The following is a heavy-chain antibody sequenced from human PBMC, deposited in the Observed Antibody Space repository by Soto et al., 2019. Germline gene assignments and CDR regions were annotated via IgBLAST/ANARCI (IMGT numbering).Heavy chain of an antibody. Sequence: APVKVACKASGYTFTSDDINWVRQATGQGLKRMGWMNPNSGNTGYAQKVQGRVTMTRITSVSTAYMELSSLRSEDTAVYYCARGTGGIQLWFCGTKNNWFGPWGQGTLVTVSS. J-gene: IGHJ5*02. D-gene: IGHD5-18*01. CDR1: GYTFTSDD. CDR2: MNPNSGNT. CDR3: ARGTGGIQLWFCGTKNNWFGP. V-gene: IGHV1-8*01.